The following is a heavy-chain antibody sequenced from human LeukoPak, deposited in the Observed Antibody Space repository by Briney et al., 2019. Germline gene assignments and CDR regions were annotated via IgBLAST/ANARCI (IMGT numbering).Heavy chain of an antibody. CDR1: GFTVSNNY. CDR2: IYSRGST. Sequence: GGSLRLSCAASGFTVSNNYMRWVRQAPGKGLEWVSSIYSRGSTSYVDSVKGRFTISRDNSKNTLFLQTNSLRVVDTAVYYCARDYYGPWGQGTLVTVSS. J-gene: IGHJ5*02. D-gene: IGHD3-22*01. CDR3: ARDYYGP. V-gene: IGHV3-66*03.